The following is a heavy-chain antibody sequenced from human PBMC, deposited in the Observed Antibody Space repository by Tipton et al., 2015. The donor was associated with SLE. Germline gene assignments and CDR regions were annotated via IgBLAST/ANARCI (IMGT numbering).Heavy chain of an antibody. J-gene: IGHJ6*02. CDR1: GYSISSGYY. D-gene: IGHD3-3*01. Sequence: GLVKPSETLSLTCAVSGYSISSGYYWGWIRQPPGKGLEWIGSIYHSGSTYYNPSLKSRVTISVDTSKNQFSLKLSSVTAADTAVYYCARDRSYDFWSGYSYYYYYYGMDVWGQGTTVTVSS. V-gene: IGHV4-38-2*02. CDR3: ARDRSYDFWSGYSYYYYYYGMDV. CDR2: IYHSGST.